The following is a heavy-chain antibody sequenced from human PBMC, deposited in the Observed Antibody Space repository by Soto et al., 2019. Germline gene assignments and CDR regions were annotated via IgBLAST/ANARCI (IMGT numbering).Heavy chain of an antibody. Sequence: ASVKVSCKASGYTFTGHYIHWVRQAPEQGPEWMGEIGPESGATRYAQKFQGRVTMTRDTSITTVYMELKNLSPDDTAVYYCGRGRSGQIVVFYWGQGTPVTVS. CDR1: GYTFTGHY. CDR3: GRGRSGQIVVFY. V-gene: IGHV1-2*02. J-gene: IGHJ4*02. CDR2: IGPESGAT. D-gene: IGHD1-26*01.